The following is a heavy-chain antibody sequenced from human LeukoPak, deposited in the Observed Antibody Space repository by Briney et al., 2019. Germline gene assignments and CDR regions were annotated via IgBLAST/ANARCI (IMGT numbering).Heavy chain of an antibody. CDR3: ARESAATSSFDY. J-gene: IGHJ4*02. Sequence: PSETLSLTCTVSGGSISSGAYYWSWIRQHPGKGPEWIGYIYYSGSTYYNPSLKSRVAIPIDTSKNQFSLQLSSVTAADTAVYHCARESAATSSFDYWGQGTLATVSS. CDR1: GGSISSGAYY. D-gene: IGHD2-15*01. CDR2: IYYSGST. V-gene: IGHV4-31*03.